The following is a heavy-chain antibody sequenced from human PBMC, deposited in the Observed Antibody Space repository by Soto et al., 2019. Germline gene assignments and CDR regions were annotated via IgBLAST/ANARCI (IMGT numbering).Heavy chain of an antibody. Sequence: GGSLRLSCAASGFIFSNYGMHWVRQAPGKGLEWVSVIWHDGSIKYYADSVKGRFTISRDNPKDTLYLQMDSLRAEDLAVYYCARDSIESTADFDYWGQGTQVTVSS. J-gene: IGHJ4*02. CDR1: GFIFSNYG. CDR3: ARDSIESTADFDY. CDR2: IWHDGSIK. V-gene: IGHV3-33*01. D-gene: IGHD1-1*01.